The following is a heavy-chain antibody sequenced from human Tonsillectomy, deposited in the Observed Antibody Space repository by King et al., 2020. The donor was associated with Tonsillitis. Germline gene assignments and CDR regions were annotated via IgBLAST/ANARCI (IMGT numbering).Heavy chain of an antibody. Sequence: VQLVESGGGLVKPGGSLRLSCAASGFTFSNAWMSWVRQAPGKGLEWVGRIKRKTDGGTTDYAAPVKGRFIISRDDSKKTLYLQMNSLKIEDTAVYYCITDEDYYDSSGYHYVDYWGQGPLVTVSS. CDR2: IKRKTDGGTT. CDR3: ITDEDYYDSSGYHYVDY. V-gene: IGHV3-15*01. D-gene: IGHD3-22*01. CDR1: GFTFSNAW. J-gene: IGHJ4*02.